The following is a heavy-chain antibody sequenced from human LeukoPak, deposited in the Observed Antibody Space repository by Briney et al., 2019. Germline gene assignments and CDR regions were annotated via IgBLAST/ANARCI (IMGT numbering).Heavy chain of an antibody. CDR2: IKQDGSEK. V-gene: IGHV3-7*01. CDR1: GFTFSSYW. D-gene: IGHD3-10*01. CDR3: ARVYYYGSGNYFDYYYYMDV. J-gene: IGHJ6*03. Sequence: PGGSLRLSCAASGFTFSSYWMSWVRQAPGKGLEWVANIKQDGSEKYYVDSVKGRFTISRDNAKNSLYLQMNSLRAEDTAVYYCARVYYYGSGNYFDYYYYMDVWGKGTTVTVSS.